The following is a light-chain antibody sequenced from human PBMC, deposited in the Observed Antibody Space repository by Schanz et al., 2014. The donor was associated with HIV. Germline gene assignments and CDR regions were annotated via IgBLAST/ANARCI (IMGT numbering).Light chain of an antibody. CDR1: QSVSSY. J-gene: IGKJ1*01. CDR3: QQYGSSPWT. Sequence: EIVLTQSPATLSLSPGERATLSCRASQSVSSYLAWYQQKPGQAPRLLIYDASNRATGIPDRFSGGVSGTDFTLTISRVEPEDDAVYYCQQYGSSPWTFGQGTRVDVK. CDR2: DAS. V-gene: IGKV3-20*01.